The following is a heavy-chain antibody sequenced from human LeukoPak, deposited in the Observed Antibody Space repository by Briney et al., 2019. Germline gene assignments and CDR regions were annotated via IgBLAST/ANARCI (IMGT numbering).Heavy chain of an antibody. Sequence: GGSLRLSCAASGFAFSRYSMNWVRQAPGKGLEWVSYISVSTSTIYYADSVKGRFTISRDNAKNSLYLQMNGLRDEDTAVYYCARVFVPAGFDYWGQGTLVTVSS. CDR3: ARVFVPAGFDY. CDR2: ISVSTSTI. J-gene: IGHJ4*02. D-gene: IGHD2-2*01. V-gene: IGHV3-48*02. CDR1: GFAFSRYS.